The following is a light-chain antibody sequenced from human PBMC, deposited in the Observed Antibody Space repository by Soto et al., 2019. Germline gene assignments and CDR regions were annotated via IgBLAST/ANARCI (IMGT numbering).Light chain of an antibody. CDR1: QGIRDD. CDR3: LQDYDYPRT. J-gene: IGKJ1*01. V-gene: IGKV1-6*01. CDR2: GAS. Sequence: AIQMTQSPSSLSASVGDRVTITCRASQGIRDDLGWYQQKPGKAPKLLIYGASTLQSGVPSRFSGSGSGTDFTLTISSLQPEDFATYYCLQDYDYPRTFGQGTKVEIK.